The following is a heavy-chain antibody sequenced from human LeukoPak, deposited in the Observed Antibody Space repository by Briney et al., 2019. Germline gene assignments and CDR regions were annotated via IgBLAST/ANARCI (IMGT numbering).Heavy chain of an antibody. Sequence: GGSLRLSCAASGFTFSSYWMHWVRQAPGKGLVWVSRINSDGSSTSYADSVKGRFTFSRDNSKNTLCLQMGSLRAEDMAVYYCARGDAFGIWGQGTMVTVSS. CDR2: INSDGSST. CDR3: ARGDAFGI. D-gene: IGHD3-10*01. V-gene: IGHV3-74*01. J-gene: IGHJ3*02. CDR1: GFTFSSYW.